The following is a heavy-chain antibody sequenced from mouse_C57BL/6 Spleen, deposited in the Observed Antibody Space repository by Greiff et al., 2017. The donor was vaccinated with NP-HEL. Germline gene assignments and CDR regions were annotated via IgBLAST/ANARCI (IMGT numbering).Heavy chain of an antibody. CDR1: GYTFTDYN. CDR3: ASSGYVGYAMDY. Sequence: EVQLQQSGPELVKPGASVKMSCKASGYTFTDYNMHWVKQSHGKSLEWIGYINPNNGGTSYNQKFKDKATLTVNKSSSTAYMELRSLTSEDSAVYYCASSGYVGYAMDYWGQGTSVTVSS. CDR2: INPNNGGT. D-gene: IGHD3-2*02. V-gene: IGHV1-22*01. J-gene: IGHJ4*01.